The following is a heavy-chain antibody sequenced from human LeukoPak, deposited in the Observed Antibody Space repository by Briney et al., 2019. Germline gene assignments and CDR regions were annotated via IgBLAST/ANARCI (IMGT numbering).Heavy chain of an antibody. Sequence: PGGSLRLSCAASGFTFSSYGMHWVRQAPGKGLEWVAFIRYDGSNKYYADSVKGRFTISRDNSKNTLYLQMNSLRAEDTAVYYCAKPAGYSSSWYPNFDYWGQGILVTVSS. CDR3: AKPAGYSSSWYPNFDY. D-gene: IGHD6-13*01. CDR1: GFTFSSYG. CDR2: IRYDGSNK. V-gene: IGHV3-30*02. J-gene: IGHJ4*02.